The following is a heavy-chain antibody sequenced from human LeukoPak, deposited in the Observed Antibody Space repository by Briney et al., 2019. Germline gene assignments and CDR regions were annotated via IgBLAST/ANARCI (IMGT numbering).Heavy chain of an antibody. CDR2: IYTSGST. V-gene: IGHV4-61*02. Sequence: SETLSLTCTVSGGSISSGSYYWRWIRQPAGKGLEWIGRIYTSGSTNYNPSLKSRVTISVDTSKNQFSLKLSSVTAADTAVYYCARERTRDPGAHNWFDPWGQGTLVTVSS. CDR3: ARERTRDPGAHNWFDP. D-gene: IGHD7-27*01. CDR1: GGSISSGSYY. J-gene: IGHJ5*02.